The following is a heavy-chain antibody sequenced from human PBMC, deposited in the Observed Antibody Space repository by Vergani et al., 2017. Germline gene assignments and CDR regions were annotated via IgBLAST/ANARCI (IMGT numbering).Heavy chain of an antibody. CDR1: GFTFSDHY. D-gene: IGHD3-22*01. CDR3: ASSDYYDSSGYYYYYGMDV. Sequence: EVQLVESGGGLVQPGGSLRLSCAASGFTFSDHYMDWVRQAPGKGLEWVGRTRNKANSYTTEYAVSVKGRFTISRDDSKNSLYLQMNSLKTEDTAVYYCASSDYYDSSGYYYYYGMDVWGQGTTVTVSS. J-gene: IGHJ6*02. CDR2: TRNKANSYTT. V-gene: IGHV3-72*01.